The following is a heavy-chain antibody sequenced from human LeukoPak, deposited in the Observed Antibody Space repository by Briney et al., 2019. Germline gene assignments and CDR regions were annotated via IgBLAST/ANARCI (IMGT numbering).Heavy chain of an antibody. V-gene: IGHV3-33*01. J-gene: IGHJ4*02. CDR1: GFNFGVFG. CDR2: IGHAGNSI. Sequence: GTSLRLSCVTSGFNFGVFGMHWVHQAPGKGLEWVAVIGHAGNSIYYGDSVKGRFTITRDNSKNTLFLQMSSLTAEDTAVYYCARDLQAMYFQDWGQGALVTVAS. D-gene: IGHD3-9*01. CDR3: ARDLQAMYFQD.